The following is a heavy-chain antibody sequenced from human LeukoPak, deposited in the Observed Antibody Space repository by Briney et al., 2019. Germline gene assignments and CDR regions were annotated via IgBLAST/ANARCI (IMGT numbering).Heavy chain of an antibody. D-gene: IGHD3-9*01. CDR1: GFTFSSYG. Sequence: RSLRLSCAASGFTFSSYGMHWVRQAPGKGLEWVAVIWYDGSNKYYADSVKGRFTISRDNSKNTLYLQMNSLRAEDTAVYYCARGVYDILTGYSGDYFDYWGQGTLVTVSS. CDR2: IWYDGSNK. CDR3: ARGVYDILTGYSGDYFDY. J-gene: IGHJ4*02. V-gene: IGHV3-33*01.